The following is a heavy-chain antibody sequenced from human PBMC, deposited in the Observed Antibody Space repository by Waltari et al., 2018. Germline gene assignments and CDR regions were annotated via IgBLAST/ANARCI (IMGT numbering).Heavy chain of an antibody. J-gene: IGHJ4*02. V-gene: IGHV4-34*01. Sequence: QVQLQQWGAGLLKPSETLSLTCAVYGGSFSGYYWSWIRQPPGKGLEWIGEINHSGSTTYNPSLKSRVTISVDTSKNQFSLKLSSVTAADTAVYYCARGRAGYCSSTSCYTHLDYWGQGTLVTVSS. D-gene: IGHD2-2*02. CDR2: INHSGST. CDR1: GGSFSGYY. CDR3: ARGRAGYCSSTSCYTHLDY.